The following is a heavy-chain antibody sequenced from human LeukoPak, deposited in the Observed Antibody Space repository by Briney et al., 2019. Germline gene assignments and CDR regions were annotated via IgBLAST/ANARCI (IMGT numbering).Heavy chain of an antibody. CDR1: GYTFTSYG. Sequence: ASVKVSCKASGYTFTSYGISWVRQAPGQGLEWMGWISAYNGSTNYAQKLQGRVTMTTDTSTSTAYMELRSLRSDDTAVYYCARVGTGTTPRYYYYMDVWGKGTTVTVSS. CDR2: ISAYNGST. D-gene: IGHD1-7*01. J-gene: IGHJ6*03. V-gene: IGHV1-18*01. CDR3: ARVGTGTTPRYYYYMDV.